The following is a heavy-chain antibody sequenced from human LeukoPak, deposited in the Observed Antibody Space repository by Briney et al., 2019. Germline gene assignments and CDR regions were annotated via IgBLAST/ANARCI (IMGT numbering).Heavy chain of an antibody. D-gene: IGHD1-7*01. V-gene: IGHV3-9*01. CDR2: ISWNSGSI. Sequence: GGSLRLSCAASGFTFDDYAMHWVRQAPGKGLEWVSGISWNSGSIGYADSVKGRFTISRDNAKNSLYLQMNSLRAEDTALYYCAKALSVNSPFDYWGQGTLATVSS. CDR3: AKALSVNSPFDY. CDR1: GFTFDDYA. J-gene: IGHJ4*02.